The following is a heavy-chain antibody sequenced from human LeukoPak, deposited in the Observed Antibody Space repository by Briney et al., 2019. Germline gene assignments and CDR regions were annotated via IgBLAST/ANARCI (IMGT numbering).Heavy chain of an antibody. J-gene: IGHJ5*02. D-gene: IGHD2-2*01. Sequence: GGSLRLSCAAFGFTLSSYWVHWVRQAPGKGLVWVSRINSDGTTTTYADSVKGRFTISRDNAKNTLYLQMNSLRGDDTAVYYCARGRGSTSFLGGWFDPWGQGTLVTVSS. V-gene: IGHV3-74*01. CDR1: GFTLSSYW. CDR2: INSDGTTT. CDR3: ARGRGSTSFLGGWFDP.